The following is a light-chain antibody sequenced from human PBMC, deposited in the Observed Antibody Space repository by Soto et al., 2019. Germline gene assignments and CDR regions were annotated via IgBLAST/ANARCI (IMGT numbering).Light chain of an antibody. V-gene: IGKV1-17*01. CDR1: QGIGND. J-gene: IGKJ4*01. CDR3: LHHYNYPLT. Sequence: DIQMTQCPSSLSASVGDRVTITCRASQGIGNDLGWYQHKPGKATKRLIFSASTLDSGVPSRFSGGGFGTEFTLTISSLQPEDFATYYCLHHYNYPLTLGGGTKVEIK. CDR2: SAS.